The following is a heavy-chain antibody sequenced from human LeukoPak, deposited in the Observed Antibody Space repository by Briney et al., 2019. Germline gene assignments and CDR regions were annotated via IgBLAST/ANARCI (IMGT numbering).Heavy chain of an antibody. J-gene: IGHJ6*03. CDR2: IIPIFGTA. D-gene: IGHD6-13*01. V-gene: IGHV1-69*13. Sequence: GASVKVSCKASGGTFSSYAISWVRQAPGQGLEWMGGIIPIFGTANYAQKFQGRVTITADESTSTAYMELSSLRSEDTAVYYCARVHSSSWYSYYYYMDVWGKGTTVTISS. CDR3: ARVHSSSWYSYYYYMDV. CDR1: GGTFSSYA.